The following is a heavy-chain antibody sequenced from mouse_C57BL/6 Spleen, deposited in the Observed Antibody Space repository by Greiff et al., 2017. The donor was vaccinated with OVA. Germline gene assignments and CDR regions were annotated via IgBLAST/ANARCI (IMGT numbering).Heavy chain of an antibody. CDR2: FHPYNDDT. V-gene: IGHV1-47*01. J-gene: IGHJ1*03. CDR1: GYTFTTYP. D-gene: IGHD1-1*01. Sequence: QVQLQQSGAELVKPGASVKMSCKASGYTFTTYPIQWMKQNHGKSLEWIGNFHPYNDDTKYNEQFTGKATLTVEKSSSTVYLELSRLTSDDSAIDDCARYYYGSSYRYFDVWGKGTTVTVSS. CDR3: ARYYYGSSYRYFDV.